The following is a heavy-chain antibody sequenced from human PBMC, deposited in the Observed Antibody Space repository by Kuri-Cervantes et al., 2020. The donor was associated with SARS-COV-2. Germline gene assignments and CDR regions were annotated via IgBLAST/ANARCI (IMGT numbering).Heavy chain of an antibody. D-gene: IGHD6-6*01. Sequence: GSLRLSCTVSGGSISSSSYYWGWIRQPPGKGLEWIGSIYYSGSTYYNPSLKSRVTISVDTPKNQFSLKLSSVTAADTAVYYCASHGAQQLVRYWGQGTLVTVSS. CDR2: IYYSGST. J-gene: IGHJ4*02. CDR1: GGSISSSSYY. CDR3: ASHGAQQLVRY. V-gene: IGHV4-39*01.